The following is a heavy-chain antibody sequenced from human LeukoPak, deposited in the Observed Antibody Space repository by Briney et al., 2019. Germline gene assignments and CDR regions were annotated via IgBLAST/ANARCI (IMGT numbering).Heavy chain of an antibody. Sequence: SQTLSLTCTVSGGSISSGGYYWSWIRQHPGKGLEWIGYIYYSGSTYYNPSLKSRVTISVDTSKNQFSLKLSSATAADTAVYYCARGERYDFWSGWAFDYWGQGTLVTVSS. CDR2: IYYSGST. CDR1: GGSISSGGYY. V-gene: IGHV4-31*03. D-gene: IGHD3-3*01. J-gene: IGHJ4*02. CDR3: ARGERYDFWSGWAFDY.